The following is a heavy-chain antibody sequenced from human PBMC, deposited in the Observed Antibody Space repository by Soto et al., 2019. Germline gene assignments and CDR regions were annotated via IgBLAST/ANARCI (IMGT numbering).Heavy chain of an antibody. V-gene: IGHV3-30*18. D-gene: IGHD3-22*01. CDR1: GFTFSSYG. CDR3: AKAAVDSSDAFDI. Sequence: QVQLVESGGGVVQPGRSLRLSCAASGFTFSSYGMHWVRQAPGKGLEGVAVISYDGSNKYYADSVKGRFTISRDNSKNTLYLQMNSLRAEDAAVYYCAKAAVDSSDAFDIWGQGTMVTVSS. CDR2: ISYDGSNK. J-gene: IGHJ3*02.